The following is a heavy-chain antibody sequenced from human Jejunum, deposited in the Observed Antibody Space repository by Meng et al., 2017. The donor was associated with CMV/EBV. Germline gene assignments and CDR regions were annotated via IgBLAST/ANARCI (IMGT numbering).Heavy chain of an antibody. CDR3: ARVEVGITSGDY. J-gene: IGHJ4*02. V-gene: IGHV1-18*01. CDR1: GYTFTNYV. D-gene: IGHD1-26*01. CDR2: ISAYNGNT. Sequence: AHVVQSGGEVKKPGASLKVSCKASGYTFTNYVITWVRQAPGQGLEWMGWISAYNGNTNYAQTLQGRVTMTTDTSTSTAYMELRSLRSDDTAVYYCARVEVGITSGDYWGQGTLVTVSS.